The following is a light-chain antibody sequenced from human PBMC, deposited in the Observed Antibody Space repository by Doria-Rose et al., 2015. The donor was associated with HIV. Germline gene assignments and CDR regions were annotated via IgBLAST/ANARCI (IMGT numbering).Light chain of an antibody. J-gene: IGKJ5*01. CDR2: DAS. CDR1: QRVKSSY. CDR3: QQYGTSRGT. V-gene: IGKV3-20*01. Sequence: LTQSPGTLSSSPGERATLSCRASQRVKSSYLAWYQQKPGQAPRLLIYDASTRATGIPDRFSGSGSGTDFTLTISRLEPEDVAVYYCQQYGTSRGTFGQGTRLEIK.